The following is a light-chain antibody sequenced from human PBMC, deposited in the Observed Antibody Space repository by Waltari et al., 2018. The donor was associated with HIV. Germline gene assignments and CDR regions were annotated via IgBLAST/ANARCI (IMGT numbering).Light chain of an antibody. V-gene: IGKV1-33*01. J-gene: IGKJ4*01. CDR1: QDIINH. CDR3: QQYETLPLT. CDR2: DAS. Sequence: DIRVTQSPSSLSASVGDRVTITCQASQDIINHLNWYQQKPGKAPELRIFDASHLEPGVTSRFSGSGSGTHFTLTISSLHPEDFATYFCQQYETLPLTFGGGTRVDIK.